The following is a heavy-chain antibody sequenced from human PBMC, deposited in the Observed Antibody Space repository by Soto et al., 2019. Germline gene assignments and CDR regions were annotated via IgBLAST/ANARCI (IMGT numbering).Heavy chain of an antibody. CDR1: GFTFSSYG. CDR2: ISYDGSNK. Sequence: QVQLVESGGGVVQPGRSLRLSCAASGFTFSSYGMHWVRQAPGKGLEWVAVISYDGSNKYYADSVKGRFTISRDNSTNTLYLQMNSLRAEDTAVYYCAKDDLTYLGDCSGGSCKYHYYGMDVWGQGTTVTVSS. J-gene: IGHJ6*02. V-gene: IGHV3-30*18. CDR3: AKDDLTYLGDCSGGSCKYHYYGMDV. D-gene: IGHD2-15*01.